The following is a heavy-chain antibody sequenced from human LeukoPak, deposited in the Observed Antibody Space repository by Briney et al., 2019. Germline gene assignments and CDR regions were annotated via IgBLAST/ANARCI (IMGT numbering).Heavy chain of an antibody. V-gene: IGHV4-39*01. CDR1: GGSISSSSYY. Sequence: SETLSLTCTVSGGSISSSSYYWGWIRQPPGKGLEWIGSIYYSGSTYYNPSLKRRVTISVDTSKNQFSLELSSVTAADTAVYYCARRIGLVTPNAFDIWGQGTMVTVSS. D-gene: IGHD2-21*01. CDR3: ARRIGLVTPNAFDI. J-gene: IGHJ3*02. CDR2: IYYSGST.